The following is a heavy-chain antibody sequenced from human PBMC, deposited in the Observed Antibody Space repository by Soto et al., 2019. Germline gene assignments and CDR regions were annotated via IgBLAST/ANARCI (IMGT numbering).Heavy chain of an antibody. V-gene: IGHV4-4*07. Sequence: PETLSLTCTVSGGSIRSYYWTWIRQHAGKGLEGIGRSYSSGRTYYNPSLKSRVTIAVDTSKNQFSLDLSSVTAADTAGYYCARAGVRARPFGSWGQGTLVTVSS. CDR3: ARAGVRARPFGS. CDR1: GGSIRSYY. CDR2: SYSSGRT. D-gene: IGHD3-16*01. J-gene: IGHJ5*02.